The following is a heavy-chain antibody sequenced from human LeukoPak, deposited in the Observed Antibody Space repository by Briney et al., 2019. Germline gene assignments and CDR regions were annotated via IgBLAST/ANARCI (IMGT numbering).Heavy chain of an antibody. J-gene: IGHJ4*02. Sequence: QAGGSLRLSGVASGFPFSNYWMTWAPQAPGQGLMWVANIKQDGSKKSYVNSVKARFTISRDNAKNSLYLQMNSLRAEDTAIYYCTRVGYIDEGIDYWGQGTLVTVSS. V-gene: IGHV3-7*04. D-gene: IGHD5-24*01. CDR2: IKQDGSKK. CDR3: TRVGYIDEGIDY. CDR1: GFPFSNYW.